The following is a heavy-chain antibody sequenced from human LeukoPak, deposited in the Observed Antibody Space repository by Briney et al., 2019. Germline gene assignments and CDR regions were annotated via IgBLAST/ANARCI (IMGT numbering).Heavy chain of an antibody. D-gene: IGHD2-2*02. V-gene: IGHV1-3*02. CDR1: GYTFTSYA. CDR2: SNAGNGNT. Sequence: ASVKVSCKASGYTFTSYAMHWVRQAPGQRLEWMGWSNAGNGNTKYSQEFQGRVTITRDTSTSTAYMELRSLRSEDTAVYYCARVAAEVVGVPGAIGFGWLRRDYYYMDVWGKGTTVTVSS. J-gene: IGHJ6*03. CDR3: ARVAAEVVGVPGAIGFGWLRRDYYYMDV.